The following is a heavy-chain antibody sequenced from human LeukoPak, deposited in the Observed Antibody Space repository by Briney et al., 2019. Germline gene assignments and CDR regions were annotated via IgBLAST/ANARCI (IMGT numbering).Heavy chain of an antibody. CDR3: AITPGYSYGLYYFDY. CDR1: GFTFSSYA. Sequence: SGGSLRLSCAASGFTFSSYAMSWVRQAPGKGLEWVSAISGSGGSTYYADSVKGRFTISRDNSKNALYLQMNSLRAEDTAVYYCAITPGYSYGLYYFDYWGQGTLVTVSP. CDR2: ISGSGGST. J-gene: IGHJ4*02. V-gene: IGHV3-23*01. D-gene: IGHD5-18*01.